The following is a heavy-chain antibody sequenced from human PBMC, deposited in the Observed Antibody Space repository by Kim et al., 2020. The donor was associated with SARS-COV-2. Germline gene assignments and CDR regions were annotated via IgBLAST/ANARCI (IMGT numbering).Heavy chain of an antibody. CDR1: GFTFSMYW. Sequence: GGSLRLSCAASGFTFSMYWGIWVRQAPGKGLEWVASVKQDGSEEDYVDSVRGRFTASRDNAKNSLFLQMTSLRVEDTAVYYCARGNTMDVWGQGTTVTVSS. CDR3: ARGNTMDV. V-gene: IGHV3-7*01. CDR2: VKQDGSEE. J-gene: IGHJ6*02.